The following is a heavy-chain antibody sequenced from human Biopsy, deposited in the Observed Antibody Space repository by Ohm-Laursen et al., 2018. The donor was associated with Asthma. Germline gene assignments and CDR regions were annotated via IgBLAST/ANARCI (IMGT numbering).Heavy chain of an antibody. CDR2: ISWNSGSI. CDR3: ARTFHFWSPYHAEHYQL. J-gene: IGHJ1*01. CDR1: GFSFDDYA. D-gene: IGHD3-3*02. V-gene: IGHV3-9*01. Sequence: SLRLSCAASGFSFDDYAMHWVRQAPGKGLEWLSDISWNSGSIGYADSVRGRFTISRDNAKKSLYLQMNSLRAEDTAVYYCARTFHFWSPYHAEHYQLWSQGTLVTVSS.